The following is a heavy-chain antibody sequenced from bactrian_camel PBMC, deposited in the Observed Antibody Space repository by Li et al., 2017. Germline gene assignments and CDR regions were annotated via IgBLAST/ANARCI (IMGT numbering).Heavy chain of an antibody. CDR2: IYTGAGYT. V-gene: IGHV3S54*01. CDR1: RSTVIPNC. D-gene: IGHD1*01. Sequence: HVQLVESGGGSVQAGGSLRLSCATSRSTVIPNCMGWFRQAPGKEREGVAAIYTGAGYTHYADTVKGRFTISQDNAKNTLFLQMNSLKTEDMGVYYCAAEGGVDVAAGYDYWGQGTQVTVS. CDR3: AAEGGVDVAAGYDY. J-gene: IGHJ4*01.